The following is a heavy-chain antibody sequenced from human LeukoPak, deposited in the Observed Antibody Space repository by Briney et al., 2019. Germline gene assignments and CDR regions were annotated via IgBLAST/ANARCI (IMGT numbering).Heavy chain of an antibody. CDR3: VTNGTVTVAGTKFNYFDY. Sequence: SEALSLTRTVSGGSIRISSYYWGWIRQPPGKGLEWIGSIYHSGSTHYNPSLRSRVTMSVDTSKNQFTLKVTAVTAADTAVYYCVTNGTVTVAGTKFNYFDYWGQGALVTVSS. D-gene: IGHD6-19*01. CDR1: GGSIRISSYY. V-gene: IGHV4-39*01. J-gene: IGHJ4*02. CDR2: IYHSGST.